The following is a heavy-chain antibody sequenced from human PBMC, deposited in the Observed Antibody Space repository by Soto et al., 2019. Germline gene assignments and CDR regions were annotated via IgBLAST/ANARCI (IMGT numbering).Heavy chain of an antibody. CDR2: INPNSGGT. Sequence: ASVKVSCEASGYTFTGYYIHWVRQAPGQGLEWMGWINPNSGGTNSAQKFQGRVTMTRDTSISTAYMELSRLTSDDTAVYYCAREGYCSSPSCASFDYWGQGTLVTVSS. V-gene: IGHV1-2*02. J-gene: IGHJ4*02. CDR3: AREGYCSSPSCASFDY. CDR1: GYTFTGYY. D-gene: IGHD2-2*01.